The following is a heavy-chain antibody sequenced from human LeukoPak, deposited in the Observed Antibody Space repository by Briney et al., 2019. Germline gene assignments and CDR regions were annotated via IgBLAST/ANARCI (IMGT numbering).Heavy chain of an antibody. V-gene: IGHV4-59*12. CDR2: IFYSRST. CDR3: ARDRIAVAGTFPDY. CDR1: GGSISSYY. Sequence: SETLSLTCTVSGGSISSYYWGWIRQPPGKGLEWIGNIFYSRSTYYGPSLKSRVTISVDTSKNQFSLKLSSVTAADTAVYYCARDRIAVAGTFPDYWGQGTLVTVSS. J-gene: IGHJ4*02. D-gene: IGHD6-19*01.